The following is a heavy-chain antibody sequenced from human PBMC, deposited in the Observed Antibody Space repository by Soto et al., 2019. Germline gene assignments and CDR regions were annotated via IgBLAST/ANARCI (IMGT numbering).Heavy chain of an antibody. CDR1: GGSISSGGYY. CDR3: ARESDSKGPNWFDP. Sequence: SETLSLTCTVSGGSISSGGYYWSWIRQHPGKGLEWIGYIYYSGSTYYNPSLKSRVTISVDTSKNQFSLKLSSVTAADTAVYYCARESDSKGPNWFDPWGQGTLVTVSS. J-gene: IGHJ5*02. V-gene: IGHV4-31*03. CDR2: IYYSGST. D-gene: IGHD5-18*01.